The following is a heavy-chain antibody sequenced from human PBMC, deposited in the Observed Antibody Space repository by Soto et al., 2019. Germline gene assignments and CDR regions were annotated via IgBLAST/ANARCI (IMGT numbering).Heavy chain of an antibody. CDR1: GGSFSGYY. Sequence: SETLSLTCAVYGGSFSGYYWSWIRQPPGKGLEWIGEINHSGSTNYNPSLKSRVTISVDTSKNQFSLKLSSVTAADTAVYYCARGQLRYSSSWYYWGQGTLVTVS. CDR2: INHSGST. D-gene: IGHD6-13*01. V-gene: IGHV4-34*01. CDR3: ARGQLRYSSSWYY. J-gene: IGHJ4*02.